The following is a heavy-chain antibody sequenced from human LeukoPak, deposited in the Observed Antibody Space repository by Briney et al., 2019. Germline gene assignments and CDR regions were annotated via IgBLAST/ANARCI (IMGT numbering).Heavy chain of an antibody. V-gene: IGHV1-18*04. CDR1: AYTFTGYY. J-gene: IGHJ3*02. CDR2: ISAYNGNT. CDR3: ARDGKNDYGDYGDAFDI. D-gene: IGHD4-17*01. Sequence: ASVKVSCKASAYTFTGYYMHWVRQAPGQGLEWMGWISAYNGNTNYAQKLQGRVTMTTDTSTSTAYMELRSLRSDDTAVYYCARDGKNDYGDYGDAFDIWGQGTMVTVSS.